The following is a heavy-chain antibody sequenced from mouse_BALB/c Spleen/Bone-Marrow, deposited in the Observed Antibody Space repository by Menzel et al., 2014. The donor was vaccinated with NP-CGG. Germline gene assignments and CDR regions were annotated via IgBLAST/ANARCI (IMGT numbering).Heavy chain of an antibody. CDR3: ARIYYYGRDY. CDR2: INPSTGYT. J-gene: IGHJ2*01. D-gene: IGHD1-1*01. V-gene: IGHV1-7*01. Sequence: VQLVESGAELAKPGASVKMSCKASGYTFTNYWMHWVKQRPGQGLEWIGYINPSTGYTEYNQKFKDKATLTADKSSSTAYMQLSSLTSEDPAVYYCARIYYYGRDYWGQGTTLTVSS. CDR1: GYTFTNYW.